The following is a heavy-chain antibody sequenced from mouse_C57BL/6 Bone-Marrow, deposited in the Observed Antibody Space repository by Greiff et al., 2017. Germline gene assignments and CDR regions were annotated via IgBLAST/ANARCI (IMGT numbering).Heavy chain of an antibody. Sequence: QVQLKQSGAELARPGASVKLSCKASGYTFTSYGISWVKQRTGQGLEWIGEIYPRSGNTYYNEKFKGKATLTADKSSSTAYMELRSLTSEDSAVYFCAIYDYDDGDYFDYWGQGTTLTVSS. J-gene: IGHJ2*01. D-gene: IGHD2-4*01. CDR1: GYTFTSYG. CDR3: AIYDYDDGDYFDY. V-gene: IGHV1-81*01. CDR2: IYPRSGNT.